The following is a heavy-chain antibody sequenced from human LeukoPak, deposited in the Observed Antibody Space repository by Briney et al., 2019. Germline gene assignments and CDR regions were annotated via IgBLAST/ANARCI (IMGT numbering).Heavy chain of an antibody. CDR2: IYSGGST. V-gene: IGHV3-53*01. D-gene: IGHD5-24*01. J-gene: IGHJ6*02. CDR1: GFTVSSNY. CDR3: ARDRDGHNNYYYYGMDV. Sequence: GGSLRLSCAASGFTVSSNYMSWVRQAPGKGLEWVSVIYSGGSTYYADSVKGRFTISRDNSKNTLYLQMNSLRAEDTAVYYCARDRDGHNNYYYYGMDVWGQGTTVTVSS.